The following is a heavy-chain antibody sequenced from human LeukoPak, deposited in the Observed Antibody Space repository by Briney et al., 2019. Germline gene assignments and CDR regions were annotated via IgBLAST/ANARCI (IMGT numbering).Heavy chain of an antibody. Sequence: GGSLRLSCAASGFTFSSYAMSWVRQAPGKGLEWVANIKQDGSEKYYVDSVKGRFTISRDNAKNSLYLQMNSLRAEDTAVYYCARHRYGSGPTSKLFDYWGQGTLVTVSS. J-gene: IGHJ4*02. CDR1: GFTFSSYA. CDR3: ARHRYGSGPTSKLFDY. CDR2: IKQDGSEK. V-gene: IGHV3-7*01. D-gene: IGHD3-10*01.